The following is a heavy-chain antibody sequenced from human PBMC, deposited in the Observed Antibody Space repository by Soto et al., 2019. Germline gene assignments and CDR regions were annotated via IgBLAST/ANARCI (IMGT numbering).Heavy chain of an antibody. Sequence: PGESLKISCKGSGYSFTSYWISWVRQMPGKGLEWMGRIDPSDSYTNYSPSFQGHVTISADKSISTAYLQWSSLKASDTAMYYCARGITFGGVIVSNYFDYGGQGTLVTVSS. J-gene: IGHJ4*02. V-gene: IGHV5-10-1*01. CDR3: ARGITFGGVIVSNYFDY. CDR2: IDPSDSYT. D-gene: IGHD3-16*02. CDR1: GYSFTSYW.